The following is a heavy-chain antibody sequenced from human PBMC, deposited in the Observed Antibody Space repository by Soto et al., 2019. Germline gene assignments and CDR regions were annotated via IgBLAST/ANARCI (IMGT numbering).Heavy chain of an antibody. Sequence: EVQLVESGGGLVQPGRSLRLSCAASGFSFDDYAMNWVRQPPGKGLEWVSGISWNSDNTGYADSVKGRFTISRDNXKXXLYLQMNSLRPEDTALYYCAKDIEGGTWYYYGMDVWGQGTTVTVSS. J-gene: IGHJ6*02. CDR2: ISWNSDNT. V-gene: IGHV3-9*01. CDR3: AKDIEGGTWYYYGMDV. D-gene: IGHD2-15*01. CDR1: GFSFDDYA.